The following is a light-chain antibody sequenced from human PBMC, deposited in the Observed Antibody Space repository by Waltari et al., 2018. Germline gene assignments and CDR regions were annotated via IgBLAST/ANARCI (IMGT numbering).Light chain of an antibody. CDR1: SSDVGYYHY. Sequence: QSALTQPASVSGPPGQSIPIPCTGTSSDVGYYHYDPCYQQHPGKAPKLMIYDVSERPSGVSNRFSGSKSGNTASLTISGLQAEDEADYYCNSYAGSSSWVFGGGTKLTVL. J-gene: IGLJ3*02. CDR2: DVS. CDR3: NSYAGSSSWV. V-gene: IGLV2-14*01.